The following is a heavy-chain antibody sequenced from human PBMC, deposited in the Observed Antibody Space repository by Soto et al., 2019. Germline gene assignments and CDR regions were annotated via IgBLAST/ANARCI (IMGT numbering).Heavy chain of an antibody. D-gene: IGHD3-9*01. CDR3: ASDGLDWSIECFDV. V-gene: IGHV4-4*07. CDR2: IYASGTT. CDR1: AGSISSHY. J-gene: IGHJ6*02. Sequence: QVQLQESGPGLVKPSETLSLTCTVSAGSISSHYWSWIRQPVGKGLEWIGHIYASGTTNYNPSIKNRVTMSVDTSKNQFSLRLNSVTAADTAVYYCASDGLDWSIECFDVWGRGTTVTVSS.